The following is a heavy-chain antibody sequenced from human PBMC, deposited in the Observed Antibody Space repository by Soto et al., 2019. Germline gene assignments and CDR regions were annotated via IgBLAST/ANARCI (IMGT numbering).Heavy chain of an antibody. CDR3: ARDGGRHSGGIDY. V-gene: IGHV1-69*01. Sequence: QVQLVQSGAEVKKPGSSVKVSCKASGGTFSSYSINWVRQAPGQGLEWMGEIIPIFGTANYAQKFQGRVTITADEATSTAYMELSSLRAEDTAGDYGARDGGRHSGGIDYWGQGTLVTVSS. J-gene: IGHJ4*02. CDR2: IIPIFGTA. CDR1: GGTFSSYS. D-gene: IGHD1-26*01.